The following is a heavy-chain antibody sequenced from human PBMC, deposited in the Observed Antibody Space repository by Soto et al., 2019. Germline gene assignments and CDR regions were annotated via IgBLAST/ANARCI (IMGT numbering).Heavy chain of an antibody. J-gene: IGHJ4*02. D-gene: IGHD3-16*01. CDR2: ITSGLTT. V-gene: IGHV3-48*01. CDR1: GFSFGGYN. Sequence: EVQLVESGGGLVQPGGSLRLSCAASGFSFGGYNMNWVRQAPGKGLEWVSHITSGLTTHYADFVQGRCTISRDNAKNSLYLEMNDLRVEDTAVYYCARDTSHGVTIGGLDSWGQRTLVTVSS. CDR3: ARDTSHGVTIGGLDS.